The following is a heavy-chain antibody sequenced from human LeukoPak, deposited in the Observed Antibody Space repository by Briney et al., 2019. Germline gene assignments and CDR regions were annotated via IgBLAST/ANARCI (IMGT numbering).Heavy chain of an antibody. V-gene: IGHV3-48*03. J-gene: IGHJ2*01. Sequence: GSLRLSCVASGFTFGNYEMNWVRQAPGKGLEWVSYISRSGSLIYYADSVKGRFTISRDDARNSLYLQMNSLRPEDTAVYYCGRDLGGPLRRPTYWYFDLWGRGSLVTVSS. D-gene: IGHD3-16*01. CDR1: GFTFGNYE. CDR3: GRDLGGPLRRPTYWYFDL. CDR2: ISRSGSLI.